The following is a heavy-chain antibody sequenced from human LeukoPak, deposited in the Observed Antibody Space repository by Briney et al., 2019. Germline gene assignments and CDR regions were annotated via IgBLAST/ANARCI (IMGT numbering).Heavy chain of an antibody. CDR3: ARAPVPGGWFDP. CDR2: IIGDGSST. CDR1: GFTFSSYW. Sequence: GGSLRLSCAASGFTFSSYWMHWVRQAPGKGLVWVSRIIGDGSSTSYADSVRGRFTISRDNAKNTLYLQMNSLRAEDTAVYYCARAPVPGGWFDPWGQGTLVTVSS. V-gene: IGHV3-74*01. D-gene: IGHD3-10*01. J-gene: IGHJ5*02.